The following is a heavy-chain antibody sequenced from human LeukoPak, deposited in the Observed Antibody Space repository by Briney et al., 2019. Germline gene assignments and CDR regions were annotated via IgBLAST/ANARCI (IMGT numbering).Heavy chain of an antibody. J-gene: IGHJ4*02. D-gene: IGHD6-13*01. CDR1: GYTFTIYF. V-gene: IGHV1-46*01. CDR3: ARIAAAGPFYYFDY. Sequence: ASVKVSCKASGYTFTIYFIHWVRQAPGQGLEWMGVINPSGGTTTYAQKFQDRVTMTRDTSTSTVHMELSSLRSEDTAVYYCARIAAAGPFYYFDYWGQGTLVTVSS. CDR2: INPSGGTT.